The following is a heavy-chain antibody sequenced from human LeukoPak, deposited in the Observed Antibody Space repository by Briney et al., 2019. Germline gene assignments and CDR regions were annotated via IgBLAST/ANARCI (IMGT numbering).Heavy chain of an antibody. D-gene: IGHD1-26*01. CDR3: AKSYSGNYNDAFGI. CDR2: ISASGGNT. V-gene: IGHV3-23*01. Sequence: PGGSLRLSCAASGFTFRSYPMNWVRQAPGKGLEWVSTISASGGNTYYADSVRGRFTISRDNSKNTLYLQMNSLRAEDTAVYYCAKSYSGNYNDAFGIWGQGTMVTVSS. J-gene: IGHJ3*02. CDR1: GFTFRSYP.